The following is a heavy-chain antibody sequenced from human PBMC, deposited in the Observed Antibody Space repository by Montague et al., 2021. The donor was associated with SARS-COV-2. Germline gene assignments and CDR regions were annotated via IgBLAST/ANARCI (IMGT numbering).Heavy chain of an antibody. V-gene: IGHV4-59*01. Sequence: SETLSLTCTVSGGSISSYYWSWIRQPPGKGLEWIGYIYYSGSTNYTPSLKSRVTISVDTSKNQFSLKLSSVTAADTAVYYCAGISKYSYGIDYYGLDVWGQGTTVTVSS. J-gene: IGHJ6*02. D-gene: IGHD5-18*01. CDR3: AGISKYSYGIDYYGLDV. CDR2: IYYSGST. CDR1: GGSISSYY.